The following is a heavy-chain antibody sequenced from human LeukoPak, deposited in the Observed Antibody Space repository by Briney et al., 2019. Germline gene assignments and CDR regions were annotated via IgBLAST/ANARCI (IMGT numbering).Heavy chain of an antibody. CDR3: AKRSHMLGATNPNYYFDH. Sequence: PGGSLRLSCVASGFTVSSDYMSWVRQAPGKGLEWVSAISITVGGTYYADSVKGRFTISRDNSKNTLYLQMNSLSAEDTAVYYCAKRSHMLGATNPNYYFDHWGQGTLVTVSS. V-gene: IGHV3-23*01. CDR1: GFTVSSDY. J-gene: IGHJ4*02. D-gene: IGHD1-26*01. CDR2: ISITVGGT.